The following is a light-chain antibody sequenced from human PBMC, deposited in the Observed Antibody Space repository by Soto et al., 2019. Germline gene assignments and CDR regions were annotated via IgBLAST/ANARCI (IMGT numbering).Light chain of an antibody. CDR2: DVS. J-gene: IGLJ2*01. CDR3: SSYTSSSTPL. CDR1: SSDVGGYNY. V-gene: IGLV2-11*01. Sequence: QSALTQPRSVSGSLGRSVTISCTGTSSDVGGYNYVSWYQQHPGKAPKLMIYDVSKRPSGVPDRFSGSKSGNTASLTISGLQAEDEADYYCSSYTSSSTPLFGGGTKFTVL.